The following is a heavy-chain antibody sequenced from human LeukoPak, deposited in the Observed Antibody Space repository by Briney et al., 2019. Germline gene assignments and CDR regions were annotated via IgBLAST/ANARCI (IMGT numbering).Heavy chain of an antibody. Sequence: PSETLSLTCTVSGGSISSSSYYWGWIRQPPGKGLEWIGEINHSGSTNYNPSLKSRVTISVDTSKNQFSLKLSSVTAADTAVYYCAAYYYDSSGYYAWFDPWGQGTLVTVSS. V-gene: IGHV4-39*07. J-gene: IGHJ5*02. D-gene: IGHD3-22*01. CDR1: GGSISSSSYY. CDR3: AAYYYDSSGYYAWFDP. CDR2: INHSGST.